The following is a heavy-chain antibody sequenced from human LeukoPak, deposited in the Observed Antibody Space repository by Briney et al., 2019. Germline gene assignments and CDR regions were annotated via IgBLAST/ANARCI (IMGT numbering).Heavy chain of an antibody. Sequence: PSETLSLTCTVSGGSISSHYWYWIRQPPGKGLEWIGYIYYSGSTNYNPSLKSRVTISVDTSKSQFSLTLSSVTAADTAVYYCARRAEMTALGLGNWFDPWGQGILVIVSS. V-gene: IGHV4-59*11. CDR3: ARRAEMTALGLGNWFDP. CDR1: GGSISSHY. CDR2: IYYSGST. J-gene: IGHJ5*02. D-gene: IGHD2-21*02.